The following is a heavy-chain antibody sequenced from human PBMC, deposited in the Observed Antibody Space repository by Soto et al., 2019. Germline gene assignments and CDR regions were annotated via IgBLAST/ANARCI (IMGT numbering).Heavy chain of an antibody. Sequence: SETLSLTCAVYGGSFSGYYWSWIRQPPGKGLEWIGEINHSGSTNYNPSLKSRVTISVDTSKNQFSLKLSSVTAADTAVYYCASLSGDGSMRYFDYWGQGTLVTVSS. D-gene: IGHD3-10*02. CDR2: INHSGST. CDR3: ASLSGDGSMRYFDY. V-gene: IGHV4-34*01. CDR1: GGSFSGYY. J-gene: IGHJ4*02.